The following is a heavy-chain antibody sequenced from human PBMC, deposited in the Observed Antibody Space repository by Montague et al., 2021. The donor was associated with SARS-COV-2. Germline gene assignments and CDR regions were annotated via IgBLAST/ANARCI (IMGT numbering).Heavy chain of an antibody. CDR1: EFTFSSYY. V-gene: IGHV3-11*05. CDR3: ARDMRVYYYDSSGYYYYYGMDV. Sequence: SLRLSCAASEFTFSSYYMSWIRQAPGNGLEWVSYISSSSIYTTYADSVKGRFTISRDNAKNSLYLQMNSLRAEDTAVYYCARDMRVYYYDSSGYYYYYGMDVWGQGTTVTVSS. CDR2: ISSSSIYT. J-gene: IGHJ6*02. D-gene: IGHD3-22*01.